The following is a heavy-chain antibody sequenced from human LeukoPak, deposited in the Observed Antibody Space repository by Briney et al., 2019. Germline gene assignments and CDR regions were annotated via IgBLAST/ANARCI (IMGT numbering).Heavy chain of an antibody. J-gene: IGHJ4*02. Sequence: PGGSLRLSCTVSGFTFSNYWMSWVRQTPGKGLEWVANIEQDGSEKWYVDSVKGRFTISRDNAKNSLYLQMNSLRAEDTAVYYCARTTVNVGVVLFDYWGQGTLVTVSS. D-gene: IGHD3-3*01. CDR2: IEQDGSEK. CDR1: GFTFSNYW. CDR3: ARTTVNVGVVLFDY. V-gene: IGHV3-7*01.